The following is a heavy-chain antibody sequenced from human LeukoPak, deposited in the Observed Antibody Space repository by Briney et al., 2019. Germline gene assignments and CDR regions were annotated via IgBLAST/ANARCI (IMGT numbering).Heavy chain of an antibody. CDR2: ISYDGSNK. CDR3: ARGYSSGLDY. V-gene: IGHV3-30-3*01. J-gene: IGHJ4*02. Sequence: QPGRSLRLSCAASGFTFSSYAMHWVRQAPGKGLEWVAVISYDGSNKYYADSVKGRFTISRDNSKNTLYLQMNSLRAEDTAVYYCARGYSSGLDYWGQGTLVTVSS. D-gene: IGHD6-19*01. CDR1: GFTFSSYA.